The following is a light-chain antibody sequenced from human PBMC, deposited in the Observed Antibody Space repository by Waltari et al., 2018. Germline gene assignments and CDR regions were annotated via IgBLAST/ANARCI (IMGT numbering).Light chain of an antibody. J-gene: IGLJ3*02. V-gene: IGLV1-40*01. Sequence: QSVLTQPPSVSGAPGQRVTISCTGSGSNIGAGYDVHWYQQLPRAAPKLLIYGSTSRPLGGPDRFFGSTSGTSAFLAITGLQAEDEADYYCQSYDTTLSVVFGGGTKLTVL. CDR1: GSNIGAGYD. CDR3: QSYDTTLSVV. CDR2: GST.